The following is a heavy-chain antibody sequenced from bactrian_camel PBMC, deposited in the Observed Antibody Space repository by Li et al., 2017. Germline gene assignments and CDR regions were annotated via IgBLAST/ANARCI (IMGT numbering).Heavy chain of an antibody. D-gene: IGHD2*01. J-gene: IGHJ4*01. V-gene: IGHV3S53*01. CDR1: GYIDKTFC. CDR3: AVDPACTTITGRISGMPVGDSSRAD. Sequence: HVQLVESGGGSVQHGGSLRLSCVVSGYIDKTFCMGWFRQAPGKEREGVAAVDSEGTPRYADSVKGRFTLSKDNAKTTLFLQMEDLRLEDSGTYTCAVDPACTTITGRISGMPVGDSSRADWGPGTQV. CDR2: VDSEGTP.